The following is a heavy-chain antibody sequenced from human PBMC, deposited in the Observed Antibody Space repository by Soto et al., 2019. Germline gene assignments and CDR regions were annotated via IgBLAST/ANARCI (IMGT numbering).Heavy chain of an antibody. Sequence: KPSETLSLTCAVYGGSFSGYYWSWIRQPPGKGLEWIGEINHSGSTNYNPSLKSRVTISVDTSKNQFSLKLSSVTAADTAVYYCARGLDIVLMVYASNWFDPWGQGTLVTVSS. D-gene: IGHD2-8*01. J-gene: IGHJ5*02. CDR1: GGSFSGYY. V-gene: IGHV4-34*01. CDR3: ARGLDIVLMVYASNWFDP. CDR2: INHSGST.